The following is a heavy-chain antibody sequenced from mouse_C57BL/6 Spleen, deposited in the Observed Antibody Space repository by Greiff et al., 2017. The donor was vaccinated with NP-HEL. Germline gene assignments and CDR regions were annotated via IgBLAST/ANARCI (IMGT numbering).Heavy chain of an antibody. CDR1: GFSLTSYG. CDR3: ARNWGNGNYAWFAY. D-gene: IGHD2-1*01. CDR2: IWSGGST. V-gene: IGHV2-2*01. Sequence: QVQLKESGPGLVQPSQSLSITCTVSGFSLTSYGVHWVRQSPGKGLEWLGVIWSGGSTDYNAAFISRLSISKDNSKSQVFFKMNSLQADDTAIYYCARNWGNGNYAWFAYWGQGTLVTVSA. J-gene: IGHJ3*01.